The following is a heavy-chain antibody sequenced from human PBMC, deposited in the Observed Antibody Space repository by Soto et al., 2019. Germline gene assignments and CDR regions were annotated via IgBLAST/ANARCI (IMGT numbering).Heavy chain of an antibody. V-gene: IGHV3-23*01. J-gene: IGHJ5*02. CDR2: ISGNGIAT. Sequence: EVQLLESGGGLVQPGGSLRLSCEASGFIFSDHAMSWVRQAPGKGLEWVSAISGNGIATYYADSVKGRFTISRDNSKNTLYLQMNRLRADDTAVYYCARDAISMVRGTNNWFDPGAREPWSPSPQ. D-gene: IGHD3-10*01. CDR1: GFIFSDHA. CDR3: ARDAISMVRGTNNWFDP.